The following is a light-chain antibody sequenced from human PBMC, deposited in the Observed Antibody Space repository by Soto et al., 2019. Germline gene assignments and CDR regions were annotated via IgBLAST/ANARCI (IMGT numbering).Light chain of an antibody. CDR1: QSVSSDS. V-gene: IGKV3-20*01. J-gene: IGKJ1*01. Sequence: EIVLTQSPGTLSLSPGERAILSCRASQSVSSDSLAWYRQKPGQAPRLLVYDASSMATGIPDRFSGSGSGTDFTLTISRLEPEDFAVYFCQQYGSAPRTFGQGTKVEL. CDR3: QQYGSAPRT. CDR2: DAS.